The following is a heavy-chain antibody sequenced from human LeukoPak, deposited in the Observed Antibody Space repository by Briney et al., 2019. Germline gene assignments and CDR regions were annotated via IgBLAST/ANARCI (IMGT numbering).Heavy chain of an antibody. CDR1: GFTFSSYW. D-gene: IGHD6-19*01. V-gene: IGHV3-7*01. CDR3: AAGTTGGWSEPFDY. Sequence: LSGGSLRLSCAASGFTFSSYWMSWVRQAPGKRLEWVANIKQDGSEKYYVDSVKGRFTISRDNAKNSLYLQMNSLRAEDTAVYYCAAGTTGGWSEPFDYWGQGTLVTVSS. CDR2: IKQDGSEK. J-gene: IGHJ4*02.